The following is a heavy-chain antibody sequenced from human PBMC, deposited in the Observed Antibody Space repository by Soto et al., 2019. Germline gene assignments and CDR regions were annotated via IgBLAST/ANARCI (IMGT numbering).Heavy chain of an antibody. CDR3: AEWFGELSTGGMDV. J-gene: IGHJ6*02. V-gene: IGHV1-2*02. CDR2: INPNSGGT. Sequence: QVQLVQSGVEVKKLGASLRVSGRAPGYTFTANYLHWGRQAPGQGLEWMGWINPNSGGTNYAQKFQGRVTMTRDTSISTAYMELSRLRSDDSAVYYCAEWFGELSTGGMDVWGQGTTVTVSS. CDR1: GYTFTANY. D-gene: IGHD3-10*01.